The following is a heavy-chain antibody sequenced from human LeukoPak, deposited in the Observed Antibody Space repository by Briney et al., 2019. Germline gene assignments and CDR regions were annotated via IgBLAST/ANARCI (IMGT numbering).Heavy chain of an antibody. Sequence: GGSLRLSCAASGFTVSSNYMSWVRQAPGKGLEWVSVIYSGGSTYYADSVKGRFIISRDNSKNTLYLQMNSLRAEDTAVYYCARDSIEYSSSSLYYYGMDVWGQGTTVTVSS. CDR3: ARDSIEYSSSSLYYYGMDV. J-gene: IGHJ6*02. CDR2: IYSGGST. V-gene: IGHV3-66*01. CDR1: GFTVSSNY. D-gene: IGHD6-6*01.